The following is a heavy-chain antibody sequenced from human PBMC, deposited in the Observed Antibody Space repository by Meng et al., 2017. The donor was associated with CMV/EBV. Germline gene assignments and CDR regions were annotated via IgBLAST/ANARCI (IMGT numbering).Heavy chain of an antibody. J-gene: IGHJ4*02. V-gene: IGHV3-33*06. D-gene: IGHD3-3*01. CDR3: AKDGRYFGVLRFLDEYDY. Sequence: LSLTCAASGFTFSNHAMHWVRQAPGKGLEWVAIIWYDGSNKYYADSVKGRFTISRDNSKNTLYLQMNSLRAEDTAVYYCAKDGRYFGVLRFLDEYDYWGQGTLVTVSS. CDR1: GFTFSNHA. CDR2: IWYDGSNK.